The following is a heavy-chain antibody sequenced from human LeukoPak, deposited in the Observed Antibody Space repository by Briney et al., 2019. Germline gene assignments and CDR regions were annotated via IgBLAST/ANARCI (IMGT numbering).Heavy chain of an antibody. CDR2: IYYSGST. Sequence: SETLSFTCTVSGGSISSSSYYWGWIRQPPGKGLEWIGSIYYSGSTYYNPSLKSRVTISVDTSKNQFSLKLSSVTAADTAVYYCARVYSSSWYSWFDPWGQGTLVTVSS. CDR1: GGSISSSSYY. D-gene: IGHD6-13*01. CDR3: ARVYSSSWYSWFDP. J-gene: IGHJ5*02. V-gene: IGHV4-39*07.